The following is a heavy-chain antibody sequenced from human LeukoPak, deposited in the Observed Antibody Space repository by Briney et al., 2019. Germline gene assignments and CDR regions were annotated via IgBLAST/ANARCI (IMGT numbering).Heavy chain of an antibody. CDR1: GDSISNSY. D-gene: IGHD3-10*01. J-gene: IGHJ4*02. CDR3: ARSPRAGVTPWFFDY. CDR2: MYYSGST. V-gene: IGHV4-59*08. Sequence: PSETLSLTCTVSGDSISNSYWSWIRQPPGKGLEWIGYMYYSGSTNYNPSLKSRVTTSMDTSENQFSLKLTSVTAADTAVYHCARSPRAGVTPWFFDYWGQGTLVAVSS.